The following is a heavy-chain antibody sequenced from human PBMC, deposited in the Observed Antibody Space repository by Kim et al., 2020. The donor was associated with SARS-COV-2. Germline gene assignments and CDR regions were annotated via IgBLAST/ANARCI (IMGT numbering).Heavy chain of an antibody. Sequence: SDTLSLTCTVSGGSISSYYWSWIRQPPGKGLEWIGYIYYSGSTNYNPSLKSRVTISVDTSKNQFSLKLSSVTAADTAVYYCARDFDYNGMDVWGQGTTVT. V-gene: IGHV4-59*13. CDR3: ARDFDYNGMDV. D-gene: IGHD3-3*01. J-gene: IGHJ6*02. CDR1: GGSISSYY. CDR2: IYYSGST.